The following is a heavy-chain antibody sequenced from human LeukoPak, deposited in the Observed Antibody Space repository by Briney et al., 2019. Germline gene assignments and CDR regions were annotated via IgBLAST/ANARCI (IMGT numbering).Heavy chain of an antibody. CDR2: ISSSGSTI. Sequence: PGGSLRLSCAASGFTFSSYEMNWVRQAPGKGLEWVSYISSSGSTIYYADSVKGRFTISRDNAKNSLYLQMNSLRAEDTAVYYRARDYSSVAFDIWGQGTMVTVSS. D-gene: IGHD5-18*01. CDR1: GFTFSSYE. CDR3: ARDYSSVAFDI. V-gene: IGHV3-48*03. J-gene: IGHJ3*02.